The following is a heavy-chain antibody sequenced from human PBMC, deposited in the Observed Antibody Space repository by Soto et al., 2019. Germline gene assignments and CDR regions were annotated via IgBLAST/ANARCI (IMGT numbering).Heavy chain of an antibody. CDR3: ARPRWGMTTVNVRVDYYYYYGMDV. J-gene: IGHJ6*02. V-gene: IGHV1-69*13. CDR2: IIPIFGTA. CDR1: GGTFSSYA. D-gene: IGHD4-17*01. Sequence: ASVKVSCKASGGTFSSYAISWVRQAPGQGLEWMGGIIPIFGTANYAQKFQGRVTITADESTSTAYMELSSLRSEDTAVYYCARPRWGMTTVNVRVDYYYYYGMDVWGQGTTVTSP.